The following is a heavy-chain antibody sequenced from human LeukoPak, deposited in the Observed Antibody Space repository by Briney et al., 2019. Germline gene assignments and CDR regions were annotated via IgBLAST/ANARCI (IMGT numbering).Heavy chain of an antibody. CDR2: IYTSGST. CDR3: ARSGIAARHYFDY. J-gene: IGHJ4*02. CDR1: GGSISSYY. V-gene: IGHV4-4*09. D-gene: IGHD6-6*01. Sequence: PSETLSLTCTVSGGSISSYYWSWIRQPPGKGLEWIGYIYTSGSTNYNPSLKSRVTISVDTSKNQFSPKLSSVTAADTAVYYCARSGIAARHYFDYWGQGTLVTVSS.